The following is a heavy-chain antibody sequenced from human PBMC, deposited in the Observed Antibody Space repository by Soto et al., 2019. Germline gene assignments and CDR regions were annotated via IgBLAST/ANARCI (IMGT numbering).Heavy chain of an antibody. D-gene: IGHD1-26*01. CDR3: ARDKVGATGDVDY. CDR2: INPSGGST. Sequence: ASVNVFCRASGYTFTSDYMHWVRQAPGQGLEWMGIINPSGGSTSYAQKFQGRVTITRDTSKSPVYVELSSLRSEDTAVYYCARDKVGATGDVDYWGQGTRVNVSS. V-gene: IGHV1-46*01. J-gene: IGHJ4*02. CDR1: GYTFTSDY.